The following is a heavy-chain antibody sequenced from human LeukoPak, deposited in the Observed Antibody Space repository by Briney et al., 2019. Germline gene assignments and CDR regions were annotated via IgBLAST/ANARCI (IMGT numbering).Heavy chain of an antibody. J-gene: IGHJ4*02. Sequence: GGSLRLSCAASGFTFSSYGMHWVRQAPGKGLEWVAVISYDGSNKYYADSVKGRFTISRDNSKNTLYLQMNSLRAEDTAVYYCAKEGYSSLDYWGQGTLVTVSS. CDR1: GFTFSSYG. CDR3: AKEGYSSLDY. V-gene: IGHV3-30*18. D-gene: IGHD5-18*01. CDR2: ISYDGSNK.